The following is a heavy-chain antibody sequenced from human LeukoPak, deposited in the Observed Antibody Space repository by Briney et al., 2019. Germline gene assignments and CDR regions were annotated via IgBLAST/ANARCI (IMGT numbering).Heavy chain of an antibody. D-gene: IGHD6-19*01. CDR1: GYTFTSYG. Sequence: GASVKVSCRASGYTFTSYGISWVRQAPGRGLEWMGWISAYNGNTNYAQKLQGRVTMTTDTSTSTAYMELRSLRSDDTAFYYCARDYSSGWYAFDYWGQGTLVTVSS. J-gene: IGHJ4*02. CDR3: ARDYSSGWYAFDY. CDR2: ISAYNGNT. V-gene: IGHV1-18*01.